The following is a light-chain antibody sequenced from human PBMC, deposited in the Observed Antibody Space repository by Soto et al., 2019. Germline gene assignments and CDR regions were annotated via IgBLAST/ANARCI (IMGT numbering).Light chain of an antibody. J-gene: IGLJ1*01. CDR1: SSNIGSTYD. V-gene: IGLV1-40*01. Sequence: QSVLTQPPSVSGAPGQRVTIPCTGSSSNIGSTYDVQWYQQLPGTAPKLLIHGNTNRPSGVPDRFSGSKSGTSASLAITGLQADDEADNYCQSYDDSLSVHYVFGTGTKLTVL. CDR2: GNT. CDR3: QSYDDSLSVHYV.